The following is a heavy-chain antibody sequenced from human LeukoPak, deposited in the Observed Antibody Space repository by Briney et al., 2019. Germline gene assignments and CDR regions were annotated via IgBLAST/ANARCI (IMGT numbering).Heavy chain of an antibody. V-gene: IGHV1-2*02. CDR1: GYTFTGYY. Sequence: ASVKVSCKASGYTFTGYYMHWVRQAPGQGLEWMGWINPNSGGTNYAQKFQGRVTMTRDTSISTAYMELSRLRSDDTAVYYCARDRDYYDSSGFTCFDPWGQGTLVTVSS. CDR3: ARDRDYYDSSGFTCFDP. J-gene: IGHJ5*02. D-gene: IGHD3-22*01. CDR2: INPNSGGT.